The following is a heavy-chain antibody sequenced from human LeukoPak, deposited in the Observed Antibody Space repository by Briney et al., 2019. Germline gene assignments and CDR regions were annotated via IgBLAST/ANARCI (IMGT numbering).Heavy chain of an antibody. Sequence: PSETLSLTCAVYGGSFSGYYWSWIRQPPGKGLEWIGEINHNGSTNYNPSLKSRVTISVDMSKNQFSLKLSSMTAADTAVYYCARGAVWFGEYYFDYWGQGTLVTVSS. D-gene: IGHD3-10*01. CDR3: ARGAVWFGEYYFDY. CDR1: GGSFSGYY. CDR2: INHNGST. V-gene: IGHV4-34*01. J-gene: IGHJ4*02.